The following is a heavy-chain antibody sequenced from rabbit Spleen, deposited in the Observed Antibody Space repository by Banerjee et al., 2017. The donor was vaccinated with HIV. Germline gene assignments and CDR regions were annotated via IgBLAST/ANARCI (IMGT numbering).Heavy chain of an antibody. Sequence: EQLEESGGGLVKPEGSLTLTCKASGVSLNDKDVMCWVRQAPGKGLEWIACINIVTGKSVYASWAKGRFTMSRSSSTTVTLLMTSLTAADTAPYFCARDLVAVIGWNFRLWGPGTLVPV. CDR3: ARDLVAVIGWNFRL. CDR1: GVSLNDKDV. V-gene: IGHV1S45*01. CDR2: INIVTGKS. D-gene: IGHD1-1*01. J-gene: IGHJ4*01.